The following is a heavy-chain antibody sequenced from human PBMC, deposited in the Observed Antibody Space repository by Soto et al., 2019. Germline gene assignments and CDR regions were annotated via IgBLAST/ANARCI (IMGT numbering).Heavy chain of an antibody. V-gene: IGHV3-33*01. Sequence: GGSLRLSCAASGFTFSSYGMHWVRQAPGKGLEWVAVIWYDGSNKYYADSVKGRFTISRDNSKNTLYLQMNSLRAEDTAVYYCARDNNWNYLVPVEVLDYWGQGTLVTVSS. D-gene: IGHD1-7*01. J-gene: IGHJ4*02. CDR3: ARDNNWNYLVPVEVLDY. CDR2: IWYDGSNK. CDR1: GFTFSSYG.